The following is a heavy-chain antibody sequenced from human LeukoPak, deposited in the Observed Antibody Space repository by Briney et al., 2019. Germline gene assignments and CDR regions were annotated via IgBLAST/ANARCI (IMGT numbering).Heavy chain of an antibody. V-gene: IGHV3-23*01. CDR3: AMDPGSGVRGWSDP. CDR1: GFTFSNYA. CDR2: ISGSGGST. J-gene: IGHJ5*02. Sequence: WGSLRLSCAASGFTFSNYAMSWVRQAPGKGLEWVSAISGSGGSTYYADSAKGRFTISRDSSKNTLNLQMNSLRAEDTAVYYCAMDPGSGVRGWSDPWGQGTLVTVSS. D-gene: IGHD3-10*01.